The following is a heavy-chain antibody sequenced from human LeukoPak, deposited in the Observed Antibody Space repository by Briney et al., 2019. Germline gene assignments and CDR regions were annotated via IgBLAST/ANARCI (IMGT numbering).Heavy chain of an antibody. Sequence: SETLSLTCTVSGGSISSYYWSWIRQPPGKGLEWIGYIHYSGSTNYNPSLKSRVTISVDTSKNQFSLKLSSVTAADTAVYYCARVVDILTGYYSVAFDIWGQGAMVTVSS. J-gene: IGHJ3*02. CDR3: ARVVDILTGYYSVAFDI. D-gene: IGHD3-9*01. V-gene: IGHV4-59*01. CDR2: IHYSGST. CDR1: GGSISSYY.